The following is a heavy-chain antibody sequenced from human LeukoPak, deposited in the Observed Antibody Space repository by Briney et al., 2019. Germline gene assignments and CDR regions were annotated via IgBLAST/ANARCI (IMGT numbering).Heavy chain of an antibody. D-gene: IGHD2-2*01. J-gene: IGHJ4*02. CDR1: GFTFGDHV. CDR2: ISWSGDRM. CDR3: AKDLGGSATTV. Sequence: GGSLRLSCAASGFTFGDHVMHWVRQAPGEGLEWVSSISWSGDRMGYADAVKGRFTISRDNAKNSLFLQMNSLRVEDTALYYCAKDLGGSATTVWGQGTLVTVSS. V-gene: IGHV3-9*01.